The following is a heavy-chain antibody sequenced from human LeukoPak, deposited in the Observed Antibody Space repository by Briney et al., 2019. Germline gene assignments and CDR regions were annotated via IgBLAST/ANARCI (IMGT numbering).Heavy chain of an antibody. J-gene: IGHJ4*02. CDR2: IYHSGST. D-gene: IGHD6-6*01. V-gene: IGHV4-38-2*02. CDR1: GYSVNSVYY. CDR3: ARVRYSSSQYDY. Sequence: SETLSLTCTVSGYSVNSVYYWGWIRQPPGKGLEWIGNIYHSGSTYYNPSLKSRVTISVDTSKNQFSLKLSSVTAADTAVYYCARVRYSSSQYDYWGQGTLVTVSS.